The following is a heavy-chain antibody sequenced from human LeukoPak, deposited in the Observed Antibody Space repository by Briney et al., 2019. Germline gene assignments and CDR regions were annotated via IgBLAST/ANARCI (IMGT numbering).Heavy chain of an antibody. CDR3: ARDPLTYYYDIRVAFDI. Sequence: ASVKVSCKASGYTFTSYDINWVRQATGQGLEWMGWMNPNSGNTGYAQKFQGRVTMTRDTSISTAYMELSRLRSDDTAVYYCARDPLTYYYDIRVAFDIWGQGTMVTVSS. CDR1: GYTFTSYD. CDR2: MNPNSGNT. D-gene: IGHD3-22*01. V-gene: IGHV1-8*02. J-gene: IGHJ3*02.